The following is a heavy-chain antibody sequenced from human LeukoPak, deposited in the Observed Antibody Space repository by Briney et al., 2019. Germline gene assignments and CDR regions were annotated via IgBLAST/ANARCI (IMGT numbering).Heavy chain of an antibody. CDR1: GGSISSGDYY. J-gene: IGHJ4*02. V-gene: IGHV4-30-4*08. CDR3: AREYYYDSSGYYFDY. D-gene: IGHD3-22*01. CDR2: IYYSGST. Sequence: SQTLSLTCTVSGGSISSGDYYWSWIRQPLGKGLEWIGYIYYSGSTYYNPSLKSRVTISVDTSKNQFSLKLSSVTAADTAVYYCAREYYYDSSGYYFDYWGQGTLVTVSS.